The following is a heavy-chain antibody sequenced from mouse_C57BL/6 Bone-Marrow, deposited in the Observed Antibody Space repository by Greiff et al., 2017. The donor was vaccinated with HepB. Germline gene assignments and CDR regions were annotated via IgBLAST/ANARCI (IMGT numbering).Heavy chain of an antibody. Sequence: QVQLQQPGAELVKPGASVKMSCKASGYTFTSYWITWVKQRPGQGLEWIGDIYPGSGSTNYNEKFKSKSTLTVDTSSSTAYMQLSSLTSEDSAVYYCARRITTVARGFDYWGQGTTLTVSS. CDR2: IYPGSGST. J-gene: IGHJ2*01. D-gene: IGHD1-1*01. CDR3: ARRITTVARGFDY. CDR1: GYTFTSYW. V-gene: IGHV1-55*01.